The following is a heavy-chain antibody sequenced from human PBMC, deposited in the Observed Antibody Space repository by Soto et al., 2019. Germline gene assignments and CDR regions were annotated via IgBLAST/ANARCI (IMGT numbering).Heavy chain of an antibody. CDR1: GGSISSGGYY. Sequence: SETLSLTCTVSGGSISSGGYYWSWIRQHPGKGLEWIRYIYYSGSTYYNPSLKSRVTISVDTSKNQFSLKLSSVTAADTAVYYCARDFDRTVTTHPGYYYYMDVWGKGTTVTVSS. CDR2: IYYSGST. CDR3: ARDFDRTVTTHPGYYYYMDV. V-gene: IGHV4-31*03. D-gene: IGHD4-4*01. J-gene: IGHJ6*03.